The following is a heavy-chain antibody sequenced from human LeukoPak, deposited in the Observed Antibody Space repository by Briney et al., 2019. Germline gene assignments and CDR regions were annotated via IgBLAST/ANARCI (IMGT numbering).Heavy chain of an antibody. CDR1: GLAFSSYA. CDR3: ADYGVSGVRNNFY. V-gene: IGHV3-23*01. Sequence: GGSLRLSCAASGLAFSSYAMSWVRQAPGKGLEWVSTISVASNTFYADSVKGRFTISRDNSRNTVYLQMTSLTADDTAVYYCADYGVSGVRNNFYWGQGTLVTVSS. D-gene: IGHD3-3*01. J-gene: IGHJ4*02. CDR2: ISVASNT.